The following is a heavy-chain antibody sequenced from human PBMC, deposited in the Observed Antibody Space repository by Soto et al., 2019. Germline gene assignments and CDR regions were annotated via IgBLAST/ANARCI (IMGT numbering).Heavy chain of an antibody. D-gene: IGHD4-17*01. CDR2: ISGSGGST. CDR1: GFTFSSYA. V-gene: IGHV3-23*01. CDR3: AKLPSLVTVTSTIRY. J-gene: IGHJ4*02. Sequence: EVQLLESGGGLVQPGGSLRLSCAASGFTFSSYAMPWVRQAPGKGLEWVSAISGSGGSTYYADSVKGRFTISRDNSKNTLYRQMNSLRADYTAVYYSAKLPSLVTVTSTIRYWGQGTLVTVSS.